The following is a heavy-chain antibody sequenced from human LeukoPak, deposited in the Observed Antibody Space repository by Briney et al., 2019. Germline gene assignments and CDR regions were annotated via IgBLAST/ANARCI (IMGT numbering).Heavy chain of an antibody. J-gene: IGHJ4*02. D-gene: IGHD3-22*01. V-gene: IGHV5-51*01. CDR1: GYSFTRYW. CDR2: IYPDDSDT. CDR3: ARFYYDNSGYYPDY. Sequence: GESLKISCNGSGYSFTRYWIGWVRQMPGKGLEWMGIIYPDDSDTRYSLSFQGQVSLSTDKSISTAYLQWSSLKVSDTAMYYCARFYYDNSGYYPDYWGQGTLVTVSS.